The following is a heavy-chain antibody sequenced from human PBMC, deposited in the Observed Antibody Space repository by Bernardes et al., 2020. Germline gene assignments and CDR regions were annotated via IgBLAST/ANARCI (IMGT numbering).Heavy chain of an antibody. CDR2: NSAYNGNT. CDR1: GYTFTSYG. D-gene: IGHD3-9*01. Sequence: APLEVSCKASGYTFTSYGISWVRQTPGQGLEWMGWNSAYNGNTNYAQKLQGRVTMTTDTSTSTAYMELRSLRSDDTAVYYCARDRSKLRYFDWLSGSYNGMDVWGKGTTVTDSS. J-gene: IGHJ6*04. CDR3: ARDRSKLRYFDWLSGSYNGMDV. V-gene: IGHV1-18*01.